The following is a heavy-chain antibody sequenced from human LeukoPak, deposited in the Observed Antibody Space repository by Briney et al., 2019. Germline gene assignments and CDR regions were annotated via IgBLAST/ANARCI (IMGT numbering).Heavy chain of an antibody. CDR1: GFTFSSYW. CDR2: ISSSGSTI. Sequence: GGSLRLSCAASGFTFSSYWMNWVRQAPGKGLGWVSYISSSGSTIYYADSVKGRFTISRDNAKNSLYLQMNSLKAEDTAVYYCASDGSSGYFLEYWGQGTLVTVSS. D-gene: IGHD3-22*01. J-gene: IGHJ4*02. CDR3: ASDGSSGYFLEY. V-gene: IGHV3-48*04.